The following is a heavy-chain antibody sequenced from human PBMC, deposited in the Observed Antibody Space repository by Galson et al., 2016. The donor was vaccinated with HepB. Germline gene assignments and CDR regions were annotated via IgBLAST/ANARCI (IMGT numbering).Heavy chain of an antibody. V-gene: IGHV3-33*01. D-gene: IGHD3-10*01. J-gene: IGHJ5*01. CDR3: ARDGRGAYSSSDWFDS. Sequence: SLRLSCAASGFTFSSYGMHWVRQAPGKGLEWVAIIWYDGSNKYYADSVKGRFTISRDNSKNTPYLQMNSLRAEDTAVYYCARDGRGAYSSSDWFDSWGQGTLVTVSS. CDR1: GFTFSSYG. CDR2: IWYDGSNK.